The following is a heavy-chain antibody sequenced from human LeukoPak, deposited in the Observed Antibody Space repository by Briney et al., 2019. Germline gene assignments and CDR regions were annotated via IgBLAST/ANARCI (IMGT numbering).Heavy chain of an antibody. D-gene: IGHD3-22*01. J-gene: IGHJ4*02. V-gene: IGHV3-48*04. CDR3: ARSVSNGYYPYCFDS. CDR1: GFTFHVYA. CDR2: ITKNSDTI. Sequence: GGSLRLSCAASGFTFHVYAMNWVRQAPGKGLEWVSYITKNSDTIYYTDSVKGRFTISRDNAKNSLYLQMNSLRAEDTAVYYCARSVSNGYYPYCFDSWGQGTLVTVSS.